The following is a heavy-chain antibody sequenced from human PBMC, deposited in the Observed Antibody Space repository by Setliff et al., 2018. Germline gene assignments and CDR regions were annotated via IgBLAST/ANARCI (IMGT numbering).Heavy chain of an antibody. CDR1: GYTLTNNY. CDR2: INPSGGYT. D-gene: IGHD2-21*02. CDR3: ARAHCIGGYCYYGYFQY. Sequence: GASVKVSCKASGYTLTNNYIHWVRQAPGQGLEWLGLINPSGGYTNYAQKFQDRITLTRDTPTNTLYMELGSLRSEDTAVYFCARAHCIGGYCYYGYFQYWGQGTLVTVSS. J-gene: IGHJ1*01. V-gene: IGHV1-46*01.